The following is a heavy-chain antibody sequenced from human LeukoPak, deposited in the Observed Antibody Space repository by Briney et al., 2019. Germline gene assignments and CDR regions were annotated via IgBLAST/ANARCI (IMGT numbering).Heavy chain of an antibody. CDR2: INHSGST. V-gene: IGHV4-34*01. J-gene: IGHJ4*02. CDR3: ARWVSTPRGYFDY. D-gene: IGHD5/OR15-5a*01. Sequence: SETLSLTCAVYGGSFSGYYWSWIRQPPGKGLEWIGEINHSGSTNYNPSLKSRVTISVDTSKNQFSLKLSSVTAADTAVYYCARWVSTPRGYFDYWGQGTLVTVSS. CDR1: GGSFSGYY.